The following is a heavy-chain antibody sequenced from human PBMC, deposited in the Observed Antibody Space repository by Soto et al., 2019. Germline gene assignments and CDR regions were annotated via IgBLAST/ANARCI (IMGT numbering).Heavy chain of an antibody. D-gene: IGHD3-16*02. CDR3: ARDRTTVSWYFDL. J-gene: IGHJ2*01. Sequence: QVQLQESGPALVKPSETLSLTCTVSGDSISTYYWSWIRQPPGKGLEWIGYIHYSGSTNYNPSLKSRVTISIDTSQNQFSLKVSSVTAADTAVYYCARDRTTVSWYFDLWGRGTLVTVSS. CDR1: GDSISTYY. CDR2: IHYSGST. V-gene: IGHV4-59*01.